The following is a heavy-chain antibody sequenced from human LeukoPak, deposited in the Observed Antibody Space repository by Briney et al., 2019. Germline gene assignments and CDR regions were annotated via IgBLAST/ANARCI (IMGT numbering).Heavy chain of an antibody. Sequence: ASVKVSCKASGYTFTGYYMHWVRQAPGQGLEWMGWINPNSGGTNYAQKFQGRVTMTRDTSISTAYMELSRLRSDDTAVYYCARDADYGDSTATFDYWGQGTLVTVSS. CDR3: ARDADYGDSTATFDY. V-gene: IGHV1-2*02. CDR2: INPNSGGT. D-gene: IGHD4-17*01. CDR1: GYTFTGYY. J-gene: IGHJ4*02.